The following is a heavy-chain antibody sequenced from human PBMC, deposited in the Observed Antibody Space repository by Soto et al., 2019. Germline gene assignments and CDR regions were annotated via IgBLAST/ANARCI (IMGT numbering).Heavy chain of an antibody. CDR2: IYSSGST. D-gene: IGHD3-10*01. CDR1: GGSISSGGYY. J-gene: IGHJ4*02. CDR3: ARMVRGVYFDY. Sequence: QVQLQESGPGLVKPSQTMSLPCTVSGGSISSGGYYWSWIRQHPGKGLEWIGYIYSSGSTYYNPSLKSRVTISVDTSKNQFSLKLSSVTAADTAVYYCARMVRGVYFDYWGQGTLVTVSS. V-gene: IGHV4-31*03.